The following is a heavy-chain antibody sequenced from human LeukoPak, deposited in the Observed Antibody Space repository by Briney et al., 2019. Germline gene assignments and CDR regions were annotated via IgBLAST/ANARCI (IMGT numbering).Heavy chain of an antibody. CDR2: IKQDGSEK. CDR1: GFTFSSYA. J-gene: IGHJ4*02. Sequence: GGSLRLSCAASGFTFSSYAMHWVRQAPGKGLEWVANIKQDGSEKYYVDSVKGRFTISRDNAKNSLYLQMNSLRAEDTAVYYCARGGFGANWGLYYFDYWGQGTLVTVSS. D-gene: IGHD7-27*01. V-gene: IGHV3-7*01. CDR3: ARGGFGANWGLYYFDY.